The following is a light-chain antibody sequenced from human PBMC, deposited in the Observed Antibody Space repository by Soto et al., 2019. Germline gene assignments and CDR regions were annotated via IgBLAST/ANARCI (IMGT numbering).Light chain of an antibody. CDR3: QTWGTGVI. J-gene: IGLJ2*01. CDR2: LNSDGSH. CDR1: SGHSSYA. Sequence: QPVLTQSPSASASLGASVKLTCTLSSGHSSYAIAWHQQQPEKGPRYLMKLNSDGSHSKGDGIPDRFSGSSSGAERYLTISSLHSEDEADYYCQTWGTGVIFGRGTKLTVL. V-gene: IGLV4-69*01.